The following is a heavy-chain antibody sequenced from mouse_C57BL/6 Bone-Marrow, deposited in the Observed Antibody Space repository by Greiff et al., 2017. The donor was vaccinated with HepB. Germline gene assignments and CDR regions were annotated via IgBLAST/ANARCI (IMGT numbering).Heavy chain of an antibody. J-gene: IGHJ4*01. V-gene: IGHV1-76*01. CDR2: IYPGSGNT. D-gene: IGHD2-3*01. CDR3: ARRSYDGSYAMDY. CDR1: GYTFTDYY. Sequence: VKLVESGAELVRPGASVKLSCKASGYTFTDYYINWVKQRPGQGLEWIARIYPGSGNTYYNEKFKGKATLTAEKSSSTAYMQLSSLTSEDSAVYFCARRSYDGSYAMDYWGQGTSVTVSS.